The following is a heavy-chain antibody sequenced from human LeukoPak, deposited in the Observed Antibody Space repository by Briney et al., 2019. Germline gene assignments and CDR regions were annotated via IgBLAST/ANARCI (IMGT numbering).Heavy chain of an antibody. CDR2: INAGNGNT. Sequence: GASVKVSCKASGYTFTSYAMHWVRQAPGQRLEWMGWINAGNGNTKYPQKFQGRVTITRDTSASTAYMELSSLRSEDTAVYYCAKDQADYYGSGSYYNVPMYYFDYWGQGTLVTVSS. J-gene: IGHJ4*02. CDR3: AKDQADYYGSGSYYNVPMYYFDY. D-gene: IGHD3-10*01. CDR1: GYTFTSYA. V-gene: IGHV1-3*01.